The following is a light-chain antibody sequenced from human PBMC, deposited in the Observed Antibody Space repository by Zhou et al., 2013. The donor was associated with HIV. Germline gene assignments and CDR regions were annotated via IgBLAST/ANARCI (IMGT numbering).Light chain of an antibody. V-gene: IGKV1-9*01. CDR2: AAS. Sequence: DIQMTQSPSSLSASVGDRVTITCRASQDISNYLAWYQQKPGKAPTVLIYAASTLQGGVPFRFSGSGSGTEFTLTISSLQPEDGATYYCQQVKVYPRLTFGGGTKVEI. CDR3: QQVKVYPRLT. J-gene: IGKJ4*01. CDR1: QDISNY.